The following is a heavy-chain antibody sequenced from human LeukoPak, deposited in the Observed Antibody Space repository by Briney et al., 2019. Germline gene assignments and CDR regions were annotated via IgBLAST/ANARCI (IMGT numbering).Heavy chain of an antibody. D-gene: IGHD1-7*01. V-gene: IGHV3-23*01. CDR2: INGEGGTT. J-gene: IGHJ4*02. Sequence: GGSLRLSCAAPGFTFSNYAMTWVRQAPGKGLEWVSCINGEGGTTYYAGSVKGRFTISRDHSKNTLYLQMDSLRADDTAVYYCAKDPGDRYSWNYDFWGQGTLVTVSS. CDR1: GFTFSNYA. CDR3: AKDPGDRYSWNYDF.